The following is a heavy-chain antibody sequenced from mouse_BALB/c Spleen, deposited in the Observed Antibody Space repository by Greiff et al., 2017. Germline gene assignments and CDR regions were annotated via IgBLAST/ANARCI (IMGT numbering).Heavy chain of an antibody. D-gene: IGHD1-1*02. CDR1: GFTFSSFG. CDR3: AMVEYYAMDY. V-gene: IGHV5-17*02. Sequence: EVQGVESGGGLVQPGGSRKLSCAASGFTFSSFGMHWVRQAPEKGLEWVAYISSGSSTIYYADTVKGRFTISRDNPKNTLFLQMTSLRSEDTAMYYCAMVEYYAMDYWGQGTSVTVSS. CDR2: ISSGSSTI. J-gene: IGHJ4*01.